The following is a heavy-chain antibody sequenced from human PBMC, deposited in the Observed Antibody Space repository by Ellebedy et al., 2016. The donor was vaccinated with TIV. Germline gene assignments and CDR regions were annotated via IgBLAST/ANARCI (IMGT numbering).Heavy chain of an antibody. CDR3: VRSRNNYYYGMDV. V-gene: IGHV3-30*01. J-gene: IGHJ6*02. Sequence: SMKGRFTISRDNSKNTVFLQMNSLRSEDAATYYCVRSRNNYYYGMDVWGQGTTVTVSS.